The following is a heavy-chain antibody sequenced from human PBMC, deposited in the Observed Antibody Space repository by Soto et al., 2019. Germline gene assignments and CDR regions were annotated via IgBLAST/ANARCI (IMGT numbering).Heavy chain of an antibody. J-gene: IGHJ4*02. CDR3: ARATRDSSGYWNYFDY. CDR1: GFTVSSNY. Sequence: GGSLRLSCAASGFTVSSNYMSWVRQAPGKGLEWVSVIYSGGSTNGADSVKGRFTISRDNAKNSLYLQMNSLRAEDTAVYYCARATRDSSGYWNYFDYWGQGTQVTVSS. V-gene: IGHV3-53*01. D-gene: IGHD3-22*01. CDR2: IYSGGST.